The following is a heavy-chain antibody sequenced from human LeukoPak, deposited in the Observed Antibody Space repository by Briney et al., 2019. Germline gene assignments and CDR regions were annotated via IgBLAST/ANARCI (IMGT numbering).Heavy chain of an antibody. CDR1: GFIFSSYD. Sequence: PGGPLRLSCVGSGFIFSSYDMGWVRQAPGKGLEGVSSISRAGDRTYYEDSVKGRFTISRDNSRNTMYLQMNSLRAEDTAVYYCARGESFAFDVWGQGTMVTVSS. CDR3: ARGESFAFDV. CDR2: ISRAGDRT. J-gene: IGHJ3*01. V-gene: IGHV3-23*01.